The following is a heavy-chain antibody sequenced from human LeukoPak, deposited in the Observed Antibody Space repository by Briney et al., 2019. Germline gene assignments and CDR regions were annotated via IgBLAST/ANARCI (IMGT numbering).Heavy chain of an antibody. CDR1: GYTFTSYD. Sequence: ASVKVSCKASGYTFTSYDINWVRQATGQGLEWMGWMNPNSGNTGYAQKFQGRVTMTRDTSINTAYMELSSLISEDAAVYYCASPIYHYNSSGYYPFDYWGQGTLVTVSS. J-gene: IGHJ4*02. CDR3: ASPIYHYNSSGYYPFDY. D-gene: IGHD3-22*01. V-gene: IGHV1-8*01. CDR2: MNPNSGNT.